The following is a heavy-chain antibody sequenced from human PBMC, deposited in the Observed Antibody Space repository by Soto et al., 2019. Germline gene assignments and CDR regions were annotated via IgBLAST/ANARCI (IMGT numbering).Heavy chain of an antibody. CDR1: GGSISSGNYY. V-gene: IGHV4-61*01. CDR3: ARHVPYCSDTSHCAYGMDV. D-gene: IGHD2-2*01. Sequence: PSETLSLTCPVSGGSISSGNYYWSWIRQPPGKGLEWIGFISYSGSTNYNPSLKSRVTISVDTSKNQFSLKLSSVTAADTAVYYCARHVPYCSDTSHCAYGMDVWGQGTTVTVS. J-gene: IGHJ6*02. CDR2: ISYSGST.